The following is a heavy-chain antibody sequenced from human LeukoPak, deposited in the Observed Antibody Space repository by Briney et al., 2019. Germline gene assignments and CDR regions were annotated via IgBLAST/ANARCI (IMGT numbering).Heavy chain of an antibody. CDR1: GYTFTSYG. J-gene: IGHJ4*02. CDR2: ISAYNGNT. CDR3: ARVGGRYFDGVYRDY. Sequence: ASVKVSCKASGYTFTSYGISWVRQAPGQGLEWMGWISAYNGNTNYAQKLQGRVTMTTDTSTSTAYMELRSLRSDDTAVYYCARVGGRYFDGVYRDYLVLGTLVTVSS. V-gene: IGHV1-18*04. D-gene: IGHD3-9*01.